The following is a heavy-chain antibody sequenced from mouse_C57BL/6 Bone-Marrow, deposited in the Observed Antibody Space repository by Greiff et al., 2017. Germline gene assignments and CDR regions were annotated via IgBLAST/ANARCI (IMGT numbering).Heavy chain of an antibody. CDR1: EYEFPSHD. CDR3: ARHSTTVAQNY. V-gene: IGHV5-2*01. Sequence: EVKLMESGGGLVQPGESLKLSCESNEYEFPSHDMSWVRKTPEKRLELVAAINSDGGSTYYPDTMERRFIISRDHTKTTLYLQMSSLRSEDTALYYCARHSTTVAQNYWGKGTTLTVSS. D-gene: IGHD1-1*01. CDR2: INSDGGST. J-gene: IGHJ2*01.